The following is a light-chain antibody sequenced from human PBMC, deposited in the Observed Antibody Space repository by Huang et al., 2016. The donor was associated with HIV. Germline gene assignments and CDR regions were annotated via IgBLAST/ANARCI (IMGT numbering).Light chain of an antibody. CDR1: QSVGTH. V-gene: IGKV3-15*01. J-gene: IGKJ2*01. CDR2: GAS. Sequence: EIVMTQSPATLSVSPGEGATLSCRTSQSVGTHLAWYQHKPGQAPRLLIHGASTRATGVPARFSGSGSGTEFTLTISTLQSEDFAVYYCQQYNGWPPNTFGQGTNLEI. CDR3: QQYNGWPPNT.